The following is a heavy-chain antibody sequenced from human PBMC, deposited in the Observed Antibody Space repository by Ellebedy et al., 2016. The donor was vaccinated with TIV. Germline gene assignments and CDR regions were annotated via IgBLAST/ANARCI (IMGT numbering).Heavy chain of an antibody. V-gene: IGHV4-30-4*01. CDR3: ARGGGDRPHALDV. CDR1: GGSMISDDHY. J-gene: IGHJ3*01. D-gene: IGHD3-10*01. CDR2: IYYSGTT. Sequence: MPSETLSLTCTVSGGSMISDDHYWSWVRQPPGKGLEWIGYIYYSGTTYYNPSLKHRLIMSIDKSKSQVSLKLTSVTAAETAVYYCARGGGDRPHALDVWGQGTKVTVSS.